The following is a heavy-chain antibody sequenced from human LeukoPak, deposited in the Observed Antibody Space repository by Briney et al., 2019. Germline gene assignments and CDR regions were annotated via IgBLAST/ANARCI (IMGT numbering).Heavy chain of an antibody. J-gene: IGHJ3*02. CDR1: GGSISSGDYY. D-gene: IGHD6-13*01. CDR2: IYYSGST. V-gene: IGHV4-30-4*08. CDR3: ARDFIATTGAFDI. Sequence: SQTLSLTCTVSGGSISSGDYYWSWLRQPPGKGLEWIGYIYYSGSTYYNPSLKSRVTISVDTSKNQFSLKLSSVTAADTAVYYCARDFIATTGAFDIWGQGTMVTVSS.